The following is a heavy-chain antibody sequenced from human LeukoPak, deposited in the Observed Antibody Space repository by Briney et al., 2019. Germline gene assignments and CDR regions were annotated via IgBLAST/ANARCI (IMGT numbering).Heavy chain of an antibody. CDR3: ARADYDFWSGSPVDY. V-gene: IGHV3-30-3*01. D-gene: IGHD3-3*01. J-gene: IGHJ4*02. CDR2: ISFDGSNK. Sequence: GGSLRLSCAASGFIFSSYAMHWVRQAPGKGLEWVAIISFDGSNKYYADSVKGRFTISRDNSKNTLYLQMNSLRAEDTAVYFCARADYDFWSGSPVDYWGQGTLVTVSS. CDR1: GFIFSSYA.